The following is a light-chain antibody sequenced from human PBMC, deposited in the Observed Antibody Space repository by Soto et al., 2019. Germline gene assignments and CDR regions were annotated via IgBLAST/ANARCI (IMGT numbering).Light chain of an antibody. J-gene: IGLJ2*01. Sequence: QLVLTQSPSASASLGASVKLTCTLSSGHSSYAIAWHQQQPEKGPRYLMKLNSDGSHSKGDGIPDRFSGSSSGAERYLTISRLQSEDEADYYCQTWGTGILVFGGGTKATV. CDR2: LNSDGSH. V-gene: IGLV4-69*01. CDR3: QTWGTGILV. CDR1: SGHSSYA.